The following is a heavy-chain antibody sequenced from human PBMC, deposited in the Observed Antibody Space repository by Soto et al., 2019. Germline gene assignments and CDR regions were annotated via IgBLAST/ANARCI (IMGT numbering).Heavy chain of an antibody. D-gene: IGHD2-15*01. J-gene: IGHJ4*02. CDR3: AKPGGASPYYFDY. Sequence: EVQLLESGGGLVQPGGSLRLSCAASAFTFNTYAMGWVRQAPGKGLEWVSAISVGGGGTYYADTVKGRFTLSRDTSKNTLHLQMNSLRADGTAFYYCAKPGGASPYYFDYWVRGTVVTVSS. CDR2: ISVGGGGT. CDR1: AFTFNTYA. V-gene: IGHV3-23*01.